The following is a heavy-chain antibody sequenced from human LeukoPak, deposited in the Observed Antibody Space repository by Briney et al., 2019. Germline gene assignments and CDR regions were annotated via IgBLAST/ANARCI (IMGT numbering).Heavy chain of an antibody. Sequence: GGSLRLSCAASGFTVSNNSMSWVRQAPGTGLEWVSLIYSDGSTSYADSVRGRFTISRDNSKNTLYLHMNSLRAEDTAVYYCSRARGGDGLPFDYWGQGTLVTASS. J-gene: IGHJ4*02. CDR1: GFTVSNNS. D-gene: IGHD3-16*01. CDR2: IYSDGST. V-gene: IGHV3-53*01. CDR3: SRARGGDGLPFDY.